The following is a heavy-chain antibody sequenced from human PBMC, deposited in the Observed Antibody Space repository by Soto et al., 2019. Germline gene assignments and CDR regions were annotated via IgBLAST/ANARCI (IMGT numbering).Heavy chain of an antibody. V-gene: IGHV4-31*03. CDR3: ARIEMASIK. Sequence: ALSVTCSVSGASSRSGGYYWSWLRQSPGKGLEWIGHIYYTGSTFYSPSLKSRLTISLDTSKNQFSLDLRSVTAADTAMYYCARIEMASIKWGRGTLVTVSS. CDR1: GASSRSGGYY. CDR2: IYYTGST. J-gene: IGHJ4*02.